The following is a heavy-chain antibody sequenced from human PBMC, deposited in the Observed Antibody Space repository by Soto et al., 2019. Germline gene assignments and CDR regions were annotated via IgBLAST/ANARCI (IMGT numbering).Heavy chain of an antibody. D-gene: IGHD6-19*01. J-gene: IGHJ4*02. Sequence: EVQLVESGGGLVQPGGSLRLSCAASGFTFSSYWMSWVRQAPGKGLEWVANIKQDGSEKYYVDSVKGRFTISRDNAKNSLYLQMNSLRAEDTAVYYCAREVYSSGWYPFDYWGQGTLVTVSS. CDR3: AREVYSSGWYPFDY. CDR2: IKQDGSEK. CDR1: GFTFSSYW. V-gene: IGHV3-7*01.